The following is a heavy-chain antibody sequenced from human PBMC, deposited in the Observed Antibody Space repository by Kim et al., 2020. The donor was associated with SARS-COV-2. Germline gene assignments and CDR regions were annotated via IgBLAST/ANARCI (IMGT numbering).Heavy chain of an antibody. CDR3: TRDVLAGGADV. D-gene: IGHD2-21*01. J-gene: IGHJ6*02. Sequence: DYAYSVKGRFITSRDNARNSLYLQMNSLRPEDTALYYCTRDVLAGGADVWGQGTAVIVSS. V-gene: IGHV3-9*01.